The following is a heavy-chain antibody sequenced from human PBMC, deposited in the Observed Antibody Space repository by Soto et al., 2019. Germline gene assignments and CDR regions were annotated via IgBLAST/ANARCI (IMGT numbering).Heavy chain of an antibody. CDR2: ISYTGRT. J-gene: IGHJ6*02. V-gene: IGHV4-61*03. CDR3: AREWGLLPYYVMNV. CDR1: GDSVTSGSYY. Sequence: SETLSLTCIVSGDSVTSGSYYWTWLRQPPGKGLEWIGYISYTGRTKYNPSLQSRVTISVDTSKNDFSLNLSSATAADTAVYFCAREWGLLPYYVMNVWGHGTAVTVSS. D-gene: IGHD7-27*01.